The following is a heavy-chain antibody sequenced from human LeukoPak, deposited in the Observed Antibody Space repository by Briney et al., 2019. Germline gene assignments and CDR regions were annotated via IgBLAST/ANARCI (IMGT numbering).Heavy chain of an antibody. CDR2: TYHSGRT. J-gene: IGHJ4*02. CDR1: GGSISSGPYY. V-gene: IGHV4-39*01. CDR3: VSSSWAFDY. D-gene: IGHD6-13*01. Sequence: SETLSLTCTVSGGSISSGPYYWGWVRQPPGKGLEWIGSTYHSGRTYSNPSLKSRVTISVDTSKNQFSLKVSSVTAADTAVYYCVSSSWAFDYWGQGTLVTVSS.